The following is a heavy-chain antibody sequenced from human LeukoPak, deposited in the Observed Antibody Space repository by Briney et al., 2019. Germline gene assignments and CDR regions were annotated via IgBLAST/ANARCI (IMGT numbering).Heavy chain of an antibody. D-gene: IGHD3-22*01. CDR2: INTNTGNP. J-gene: IGHJ4*02. CDR3: ARDYYDSSGYSPYFDY. CDR1: GYTFTSYA. Sequence: ASVKVSCKASGYTFTSYAMNWVRQAPGQGLEWMGWINTNTGNPTYAQGFTGRFVFSLDTSVSTAYLQISSLKAEDAAVYYCARDYYDSSGYSPYFDYWGQGTLVTVSS. V-gene: IGHV7-4-1*02.